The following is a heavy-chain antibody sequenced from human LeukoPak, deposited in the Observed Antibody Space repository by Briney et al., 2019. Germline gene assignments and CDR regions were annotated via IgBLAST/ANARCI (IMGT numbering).Heavy chain of an antibody. Sequence: GGSLRLSCAASGFTFSSYEMNWVRQAPGKGLEWVSFISSSSSYIYYADSVKGRFTISRDNAKNSLYLQMNSLRAEDTAVYYCATAAGDSSGYYHESYYFDYWGQGTLVTVSS. V-gene: IGHV3-21*01. CDR2: ISSSSSYI. J-gene: IGHJ4*02. CDR1: GFTFSSYE. D-gene: IGHD3-22*01. CDR3: ATAAGDSSGYYHESYYFDY.